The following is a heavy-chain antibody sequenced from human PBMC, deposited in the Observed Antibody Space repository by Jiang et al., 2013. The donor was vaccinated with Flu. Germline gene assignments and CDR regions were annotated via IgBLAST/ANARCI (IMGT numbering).Heavy chain of an antibody. V-gene: IGHV3-30-3*01. CDR2: YHMMETIR. D-gene: IGHD3-10*01. J-gene: IGHJ3*01. CDR3: ARERDYYEAFDL. Sequence: KGRGVGGDLYHMMETIRLYADSVKGRFTISRDKSKNILYLQVTSPRPEDSAMYYCARERDYYEAFDLWGQGTMVTVSS.